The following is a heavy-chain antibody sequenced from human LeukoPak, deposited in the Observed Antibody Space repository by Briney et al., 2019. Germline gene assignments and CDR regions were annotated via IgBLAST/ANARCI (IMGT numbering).Heavy chain of an antibody. CDR3: ALVGATTLGVFDY. J-gene: IGHJ4*02. CDR1: GGTFSSYA. CDR2: IIPILGIA. D-gene: IGHD1-26*01. V-gene: IGHV1-69*04. Sequence: GSSVKVSCKASGGTFSSYAISWVRQAPGQGLEWMGRIIPILGIANYAQKFHGRVTITADKSTSTAYMELSSLRSEDTAVYYCALVGATTLGVFDYWGQGTLVTVSS.